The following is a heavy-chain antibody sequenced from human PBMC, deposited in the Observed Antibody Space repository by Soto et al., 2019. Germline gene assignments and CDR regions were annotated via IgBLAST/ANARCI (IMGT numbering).Heavy chain of an antibody. J-gene: IGHJ5*02. V-gene: IGHV4-31*03. D-gene: IGHD3-16*01. CDR1: GGSISGAAYY. CDR2: IYYTGTT. CDR3: ARDTGFYGGYNGFDP. Sequence: QVQLQESGPGLLKPSQTLSLTCTVSGGSISGAAYYWSWIRHLPGKGLEWIGYIYYTGTTYYRPSLESRVTISLATSKNQFSLKLTSVTAADTAVYYGARDTGFYGGYNGFDPWGQGTLVTVSS.